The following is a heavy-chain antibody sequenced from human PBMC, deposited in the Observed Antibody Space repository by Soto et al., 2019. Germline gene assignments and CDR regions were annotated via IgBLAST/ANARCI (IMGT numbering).Heavy chain of an antibody. J-gene: IGHJ4*02. D-gene: IGHD1-1*01. CDR2: INPNSGGT. V-gene: IGHV1-2*04. CDR3: ARVSRGTPSKYYFDY. Sequence: ASVKVSCKASGYTFTVYYMHWVRQAPGQGLEWMGWINPNSGGTNYAQKFQGWVTMTRDTSISTAYMELSRLRSDDTAVYYCARVSRGTPSKYYFDYWGQGTLVTVSS. CDR1: GYTFTVYY.